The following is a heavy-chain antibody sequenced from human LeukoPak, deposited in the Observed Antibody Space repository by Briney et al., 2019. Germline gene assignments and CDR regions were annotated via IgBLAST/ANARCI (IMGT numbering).Heavy chain of an antibody. CDR2: INPSGGST. CDR1: GYTFTSYY. CDR3: ARGPIVGATMGVYVY. J-gene: IGHJ4*02. Sequence: ASVKVSCKASGYTFTSYYMHWVRQAPGQGLEWMGIINPSGGSTSYAQKFQGRVTMTRDTSTSTVYMELSRLRSDDTAVYYCARGPIVGATMGVYVYWGQGTLVTVSS. V-gene: IGHV1-46*01. D-gene: IGHD1-26*01.